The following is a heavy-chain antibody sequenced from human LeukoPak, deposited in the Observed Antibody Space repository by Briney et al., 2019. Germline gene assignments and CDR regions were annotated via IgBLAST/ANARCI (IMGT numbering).Heavy chain of an antibody. CDR2: INPNSGGT. D-gene: IGHD3-10*01. J-gene: IGHJ5*02. V-gene: IGHV1-2*02. CDR1: GYTFTGYY. Sequence: GASVKVSCKASGYTFTGYYMHWVRQAPGQGLEWMGWINPNSGGTNYAQKFQGRVTMTRDTSISTAYMELSRLRSDDTAVYYCARVPDPYGSGSYYFRHGPNWFDPWGQGTLVTVSS. CDR3: ARVPDPYGSGSYYFRHGPNWFDP.